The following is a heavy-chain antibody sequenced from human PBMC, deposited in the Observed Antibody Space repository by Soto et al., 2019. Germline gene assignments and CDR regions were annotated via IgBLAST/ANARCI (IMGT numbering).Heavy chain of an antibody. CDR3: ASSYSSSPNYYGMDV. CDR2: IYYSGST. D-gene: IGHD6-13*01. Sequence: QVQLQESGPGLVKPSDTLSLTCAVSGYSISSSNWWGWIRQPPGKGLEWSGYIYYSGSTYYNPSLKSRVTMSVDTSTNQFSLKLSSVTAVDTSVYYCASSYSSSPNYYGMDVWGQGTTVTVSS. CDR1: GYSISSSNW. V-gene: IGHV4-28*01. J-gene: IGHJ6*02.